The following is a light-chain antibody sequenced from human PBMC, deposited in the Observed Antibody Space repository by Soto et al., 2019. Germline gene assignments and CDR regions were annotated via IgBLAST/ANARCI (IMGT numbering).Light chain of an antibody. V-gene: IGKV3-20*01. J-gene: IGKJ1*01. CDR2: GGS. CDR1: QSVGSRW. Sequence: EIVLTQSPGTVSLSPGERATLSCRASQSVGSRWLAWYQQKPGQAPRVLIYGGSNRATGIPDRFRGSGSGTDFTLTISRLEAEDFASYYLKQYYSSRTFGQGTKVEMK. CDR3: KQYYSSRT.